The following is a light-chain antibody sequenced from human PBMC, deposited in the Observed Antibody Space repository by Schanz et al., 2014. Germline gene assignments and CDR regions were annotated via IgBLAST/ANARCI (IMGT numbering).Light chain of an antibody. Sequence: QSVLTQPPSASGSPGQSVTISCTGTSSDVGGYNYVSWYQQHPGKAPKLMIYEVSKRPSGVPDRFSGSKSGNTASLTVSGLQAEDEAVYYCSSYAGSNTYVLFGGGTKLTVL. CDR3: SSYAGSNTYVL. J-gene: IGLJ2*01. CDR2: EVS. CDR1: SSDVGGYNY. V-gene: IGLV2-8*01.